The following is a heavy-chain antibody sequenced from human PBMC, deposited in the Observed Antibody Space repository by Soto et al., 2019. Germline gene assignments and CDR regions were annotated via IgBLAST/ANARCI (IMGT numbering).Heavy chain of an antibody. CDR2: MYDSGST. V-gene: IGHV4-31*03. CDR1: GGSISSGGYC. Sequence: QVQLQESGPGLVKPSQTLSLTCTVSGGSISSGGYCWSWVRQHPGEGLEWIGFMYDSGSTSYNPSLKSRATISVDTSTNPFSLQLTSVTAADTAVYYCARGGASTKVDYWGQGTLVTVSS. CDR3: ARGGASTKVDY. J-gene: IGHJ4*02. D-gene: IGHD1-1*01.